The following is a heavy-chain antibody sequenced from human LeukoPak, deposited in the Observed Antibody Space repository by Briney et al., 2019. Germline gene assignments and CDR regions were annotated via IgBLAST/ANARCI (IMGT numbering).Heavy chain of an antibody. Sequence: SETLSLTCTVSGGSISSYYWSWIRQPPGKGLELIGYIYYSGSTNYNPSLKSRVTISVDTSKNQFSLKLSSVTAADTAVYYCAREKSRDGYNTFDYWGQGTLVTVSS. V-gene: IGHV4-59*01. CDR1: GGSISSYY. J-gene: IGHJ4*02. CDR2: IYYSGST. D-gene: IGHD5-24*01. CDR3: AREKSRDGYNTFDY.